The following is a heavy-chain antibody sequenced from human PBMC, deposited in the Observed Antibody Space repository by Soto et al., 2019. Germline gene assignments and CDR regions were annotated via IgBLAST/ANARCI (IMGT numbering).Heavy chain of an antibody. J-gene: IGHJ1*01. D-gene: IGHD6-19*01. CDR2: ISGSGGST. V-gene: IGHV3-23*01. CDR3: AKDRQWLATSAEYFQH. CDR1: GFTFSSYA. Sequence: GGSLRLSCAASGFTFSSYAMSWVRQAPGKGLEWVSGISGSGGSTSYALSVKGRFTISRDNSKNTLYLQMNSLRAEDTAVYYCAKDRQWLATSAEYFQHWGQGTLVTVSS.